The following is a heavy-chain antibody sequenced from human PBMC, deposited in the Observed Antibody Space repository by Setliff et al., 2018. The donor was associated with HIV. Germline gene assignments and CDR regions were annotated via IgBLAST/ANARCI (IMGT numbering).Heavy chain of an antibody. CDR3: ARVSSTYWYSIFRNYYYHRDV. D-gene: IGHD2-8*02. Sequence: SETLSLTCAVYGGSFSDNYWSWIRQSPGKGLEWIGEINHSGRTTYSPSLRSRVSISVDTSKTQCSLKLISVTASDTAGYYCARVSSTYWYSIFRNYYYHRDVWGKGTTVTVS. CDR1: GGSFSDNY. J-gene: IGHJ6*03. V-gene: IGHV4-34*01. CDR2: INHSGRT.